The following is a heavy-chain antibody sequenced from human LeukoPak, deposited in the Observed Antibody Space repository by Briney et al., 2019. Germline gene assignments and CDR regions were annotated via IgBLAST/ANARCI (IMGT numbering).Heavy chain of an antibody. V-gene: IGHV3-20*04. CDR1: GFAFDDYG. Sequence: GGSLRLSCAASGFAFDDYGMSWVRQAPGKGLEWVSGINWNGGSTGYADSVKGRFTISRDNAKNSLYLQMNSLRAEDTALYYCARDLGYSSSLGDYMDVWGKGTTVTVSS. J-gene: IGHJ6*03. CDR2: INWNGGST. CDR3: ARDLGYSSSLGDYMDV. D-gene: IGHD6-13*01.